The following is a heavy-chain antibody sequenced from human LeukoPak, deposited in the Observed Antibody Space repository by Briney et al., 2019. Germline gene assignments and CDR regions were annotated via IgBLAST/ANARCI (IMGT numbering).Heavy chain of an antibody. CDR3: ARGGAPYFDWCFDY. Sequence: GGSLRLSCAASGFTFSSYWMHWVRQTPGKGLMWVARIKSDGSTIYADSVQGRFTISRDNAKNMVYLQMNSLRADDTAIYYCARGGAPYFDWCFDYWGQGTLVTVSS. D-gene: IGHD3-9*01. V-gene: IGHV3-74*01. CDR1: GFTFSSYW. J-gene: IGHJ4*02. CDR2: IKSDGST.